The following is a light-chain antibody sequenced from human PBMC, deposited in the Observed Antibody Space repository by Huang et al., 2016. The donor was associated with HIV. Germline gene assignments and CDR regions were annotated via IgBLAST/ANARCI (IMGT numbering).Light chain of an antibody. CDR3: QQYNLYSFT. V-gene: IGKV1-5*03. CDR2: EAS. CDR1: KSISRW. J-gene: IGKJ2*01. Sequence: IQLTQSPSTLSASVGDRVTITCRASKSISRWLAWYQQKPGKAPQLLIYEASSLASGVQSRFSGSGSETEFTLTISTLQPDDSATYYCQQYNLYSFTFGQGTKLEIK.